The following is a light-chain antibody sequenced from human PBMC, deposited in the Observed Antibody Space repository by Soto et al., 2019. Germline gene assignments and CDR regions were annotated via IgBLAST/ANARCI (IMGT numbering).Light chain of an antibody. J-gene: IGKJ5*01. V-gene: IGKV3-15*01. CDR3: QQYNNWPS. Sequence: EVVMTQSPATLSVSPGERATLSCRASQTVIGNLAWYQQRPGQAPRLLIYDISNRATGVPARFSGSGSETEFTLPIRSLQSEDFAVYFCQQYNNWPSFGQGTRLEIK. CDR2: DIS. CDR1: QTVIGN.